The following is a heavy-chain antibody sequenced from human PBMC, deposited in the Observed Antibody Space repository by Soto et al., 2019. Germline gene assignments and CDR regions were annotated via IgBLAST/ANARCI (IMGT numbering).Heavy chain of an antibody. CDR2: ISAYNGNT. CDR3: ARGSSGWYWSGDSNWFDP. Sequence: QVQLVQSGAEVKKPGASVKVSCKASGYTFTSYGISWVRQAPGQGLEWMGWISAYNGNTNYAQKLQGRVTMTTDTSTITAYMELRSLRSDDTSVYYCARGSSGWYWSGDSNWFDPWGQGTLVTVSS. D-gene: IGHD6-19*01. CDR1: GYTFTSYG. V-gene: IGHV1-18*01. J-gene: IGHJ5*02.